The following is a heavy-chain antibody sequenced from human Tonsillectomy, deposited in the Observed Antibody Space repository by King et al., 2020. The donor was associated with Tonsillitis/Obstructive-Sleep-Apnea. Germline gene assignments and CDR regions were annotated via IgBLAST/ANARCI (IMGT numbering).Heavy chain of an antibody. Sequence: TLKESGPTLVKPPQTLTLTCTFSGFSLSTSGVGVGWIRQPPGKALEWLALIYWDDDKRYSPSLKSRLTITKDTSKNQVVLTMTNMDPVDTATYYCAHRRRSYGGRGVINDAFDIWGQGTMFTVSS. CDR3: AHRRRSYGGRGVINDAFDI. V-gene: IGHV2-5*02. D-gene: IGHD3-10*01. CDR1: GFSLSTSGVG. J-gene: IGHJ3*02. CDR2: IYWDDDK.